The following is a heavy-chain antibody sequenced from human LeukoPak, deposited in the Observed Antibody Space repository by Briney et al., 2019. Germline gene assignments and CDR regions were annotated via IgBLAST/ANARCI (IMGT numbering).Heavy chain of an antibody. V-gene: IGHV3-74*01. CDR1: GFTFSSYW. CDR2: INTDGSST. Sequence: GGSLRLSCAASGFTFSSYWMHWVRQAPGKGLVWVSRINTDGSSTSYADSVKGRFAISRDNAKNTLYLQMNSLRAEDTAVYYCAISSIQLPPEFDPWGQGTLVTVSS. CDR3: AISSIQLPPEFDP. D-gene: IGHD4-23*01. J-gene: IGHJ5*02.